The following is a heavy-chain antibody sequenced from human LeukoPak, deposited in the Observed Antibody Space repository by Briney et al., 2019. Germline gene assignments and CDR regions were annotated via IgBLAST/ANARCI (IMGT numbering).Heavy chain of an antibody. CDR1: GYTFTSHG. D-gene: IGHD3-16*01. CDR2: INTNTGNP. J-gene: IGHJ6*02. Sequence: ASVKVSCKASGYTFTSHGMNWVRQAPGQGLEWMGWINTNTGNPTYAQGFTGRFVFSLDTSVSTAYLQISSLKAEDTAVYFCARRWGPDYYYYGMDVWGQGTTVTVSS. CDR3: ARRWGPDYYYYGMDV. V-gene: IGHV7-4-1*02.